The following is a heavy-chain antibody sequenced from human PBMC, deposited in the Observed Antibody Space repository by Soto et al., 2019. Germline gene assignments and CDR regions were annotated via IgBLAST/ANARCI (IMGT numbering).Heavy chain of an antibody. CDR3: AREGSSGYYLSWFDT. CDR2: IYYSGST. CDR1: GGSISSGDYY. V-gene: IGHV4-30-4*01. D-gene: IGHD3-22*01. J-gene: IGHJ5*02. Sequence: PSETLSLTCTVSGGSISSGDYYWSWIRQPPGKGLEWIGYIYYSGSTYYNPSLKSRVTISVDTSKNQFSLKLSSVTAADTAVYYCAREGSSGYYLSWFDTWGQGTLVTVSS.